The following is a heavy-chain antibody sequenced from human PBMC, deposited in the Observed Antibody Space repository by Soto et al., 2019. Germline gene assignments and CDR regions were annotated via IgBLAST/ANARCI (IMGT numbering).Heavy chain of an antibody. Sequence: SETLSLTCTVSGGSISSSSYYWGWIRQPPGKGLEWIGSIHYSGSTYYNPSLKSRVTISVDTSKKQFSLKLSSVTAADTAVYYCARASTVTTLYGYYYGMDGWGQGTTVTVSS. D-gene: IGHD4-17*01. J-gene: IGHJ6*02. CDR3: ARASTVTTLYGYYYGMDG. CDR1: GGSISSSSYY. CDR2: IHYSGST. V-gene: IGHV4-39*07.